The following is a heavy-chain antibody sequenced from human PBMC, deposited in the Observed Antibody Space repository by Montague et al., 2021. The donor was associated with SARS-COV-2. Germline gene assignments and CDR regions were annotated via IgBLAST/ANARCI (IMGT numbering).Heavy chain of an antibody. D-gene: IGHD3-3*01. CDR1: GVVELRRRSE. CDR3: ARDSPHFDFWRGHYGDKYYMDI. Sequence: SETLSLTCTVSGVVELRRRSEEHTSELQSHHELVCRLLLLKNRATNFNPSLKSRLTISRDTSKNEFYLKLSSVTAADTAVYYCARDSPHFDFWRGHYGDKYYMDIWGKGTKVTVS. CDR2: LLKNRAT. J-gene: IGHJ6*03. V-gene: IGHV4-4*08.